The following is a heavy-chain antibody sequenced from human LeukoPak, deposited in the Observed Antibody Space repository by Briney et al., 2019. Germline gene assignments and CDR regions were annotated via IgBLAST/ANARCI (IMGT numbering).Heavy chain of an antibody. Sequence: PGGSLRLSCAASGFTFSSHWMHWVRQAPGKGLVWVSRINSDGSSTSYADSVKGRFTISRDNAKNTLYLQMNSLRAEDTAVYYCARARGYYYYMDVWGKGTTVTVSS. V-gene: IGHV3-74*01. J-gene: IGHJ6*03. CDR2: INSDGSST. CDR3: ARARGYYYYMDV. CDR1: GFTFSSHW.